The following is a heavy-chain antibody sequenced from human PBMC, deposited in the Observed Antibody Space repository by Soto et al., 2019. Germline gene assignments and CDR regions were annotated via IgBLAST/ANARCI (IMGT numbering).Heavy chain of an antibody. CDR1: GVSFTGYY. Sequence: EHLQQWGAGLLKPSETLSLTCAVYGVSFTGYYWSWIRQPPGKGLEWIGEINHSGSTNYNPSVKSRVTISVDTYKKQFSLKLSSVTAADTAVYYCATSYYNFWSGSYLAYFDYWGQGTLVTVSS. CDR3: ATSYYNFWSGSYLAYFDY. CDR2: INHSGST. V-gene: IGHV4-34*01. J-gene: IGHJ4*02. D-gene: IGHD3-3*01.